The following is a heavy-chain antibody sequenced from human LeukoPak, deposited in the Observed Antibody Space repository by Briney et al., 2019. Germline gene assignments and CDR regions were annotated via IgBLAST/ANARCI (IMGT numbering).Heavy chain of an antibody. CDR2: INPNSGGT. J-gene: IGHJ4*02. Sequence: ASAKVSCKASGYTFTGYYMHWVRQAPGQGLEWMGWINPNSGGTNYAQKFQGRVTMTRDTSISTAYMELSRLRSDDTAVYYCARAAHDYYDSSGYPYYFDYWGQGTLVTVSS. CDR3: ARAAHDYYDSSGYPYYFDY. V-gene: IGHV1-2*02. D-gene: IGHD3-22*01. CDR1: GYTFTGYY.